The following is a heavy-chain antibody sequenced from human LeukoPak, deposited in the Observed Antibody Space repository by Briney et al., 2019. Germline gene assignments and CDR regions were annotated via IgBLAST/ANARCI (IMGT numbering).Heavy chain of an antibody. V-gene: IGHV3-30*01. Sequence: GGSLRLSCAASGFTFSNYAMHWVRQAPGKGLEWVAVISFDATKEYFGKSVKGRFTISRDNSKATLYLQMHRLRIEDTALYFCARFKVGTNTTQNNAFDIWGRGTVVAVSS. D-gene: IGHD1-1*01. CDR1: GFTFSNYA. CDR3: ARFKVGTNTTQNNAFDI. J-gene: IGHJ3*02. CDR2: ISFDATKE.